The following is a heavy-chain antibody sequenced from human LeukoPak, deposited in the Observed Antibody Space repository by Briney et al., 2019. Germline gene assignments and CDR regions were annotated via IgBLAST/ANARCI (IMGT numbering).Heavy chain of an antibody. CDR3: ARDTDNRGWNGLFDY. CDR1: GFTFSSYW. J-gene: IGHJ4*02. CDR2: VNQDGSEK. Sequence: PGGALRPSCAASGFTFSSYWMRWGRQAPGKGLGGVASVNQDGSEKYYVDSVRGRFTISRDNAKNSLYLQMHSLRADDTAVYYCARDTDNRGWNGLFDYWGQGTQVTVSS. V-gene: IGHV3-7*01. D-gene: IGHD6-19*01.